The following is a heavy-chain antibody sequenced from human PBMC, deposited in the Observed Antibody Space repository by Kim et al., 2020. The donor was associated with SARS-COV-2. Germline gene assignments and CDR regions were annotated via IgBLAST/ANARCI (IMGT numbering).Heavy chain of an antibody. CDR1: GFTFSSYE. Sequence: GGSLRLSCAASGFTFSSYEMNWVRQAPGKGLEWVSYISSSGSPIYYADSVKGRFTISRDNAKNSLYLQMNSLRAEDTAVYYCARDYSDYIGEGTDAFDIWGQGTMVTVSS. D-gene: IGHD4-17*01. V-gene: IGHV3-48*03. J-gene: IGHJ3*02. CDR3: ARDYSDYIGEGTDAFDI. CDR2: ISSSGSPI.